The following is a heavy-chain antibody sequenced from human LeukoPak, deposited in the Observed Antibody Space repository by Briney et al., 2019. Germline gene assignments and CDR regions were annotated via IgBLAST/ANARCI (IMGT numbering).Heavy chain of an antibody. CDR2: IIPILGIA. Sequence: ASVKVSCKASGGTFSSYAISWVRQAPGQGLEWMGRIIPILGIANYAQKFQGRVTITADKSTSTAYMELSSLRSEDTAVYYCARDRVEMATIENYFDYWGQGTLVAVSS. V-gene: IGHV1-69*04. D-gene: IGHD5-24*01. J-gene: IGHJ4*02. CDR1: GGTFSSYA. CDR3: ARDRVEMATIENYFDY.